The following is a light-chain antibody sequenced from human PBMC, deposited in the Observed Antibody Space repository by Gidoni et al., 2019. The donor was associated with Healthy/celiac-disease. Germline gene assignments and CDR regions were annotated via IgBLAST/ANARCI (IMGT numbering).Light chain of an antibody. Sequence: DTQMTQSPSSLSASVRDRVPITCRASQSISSYLNWYQQKPGKAPQLLIYAASSLQSGVPSRFSGSGSGTDFTLTISSLQPEDFATYYCQQSYSTPPYTFGQGTKLEIK. CDR2: AAS. CDR3: QQSYSTPPYT. J-gene: IGKJ2*01. V-gene: IGKV1-39*01. CDR1: QSISSY.